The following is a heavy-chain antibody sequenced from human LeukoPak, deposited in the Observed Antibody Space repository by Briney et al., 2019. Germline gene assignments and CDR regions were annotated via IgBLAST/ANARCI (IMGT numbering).Heavy chain of an antibody. CDR1: GFTFSSYA. Sequence: GGSLRLSCAASGFTFSSYAMSWVRQAPGKGLEWVSGIGGSGVSTYYADSVKGRFTISRDNSKNTLYVQMNSLRAEDTAVYCCAKADYGDYVRFPDWGQGTLVTVSS. V-gene: IGHV3-23*01. J-gene: IGHJ4*02. D-gene: IGHD4-17*01. CDR3: AKADYGDYVRFPD. CDR2: IGGSGVST.